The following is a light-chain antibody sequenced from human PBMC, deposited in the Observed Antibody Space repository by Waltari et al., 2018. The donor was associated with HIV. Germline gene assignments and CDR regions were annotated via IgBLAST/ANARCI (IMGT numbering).Light chain of an antibody. J-gene: IGLJ1*01. CDR1: TSNIGGNT. CDR2: SNN. Sequence: QSVLAQPPSASGTPGQGVTISCSGSTSNIGGNTVSWYQQLPGTAPKLLIYSNNVRPSGVPDRLSGSTSVTSSSLVISGLQSEDEADYYCAAWDASLKGGAFGTGTKVTVL. CDR3: AAWDASLKGGA. V-gene: IGLV1-44*01.